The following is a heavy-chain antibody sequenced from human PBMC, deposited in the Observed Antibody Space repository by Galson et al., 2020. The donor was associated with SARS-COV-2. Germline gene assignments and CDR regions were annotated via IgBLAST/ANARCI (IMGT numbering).Heavy chain of an antibody. J-gene: IGHJ4*02. CDR2: ISTYTGDT. CDR1: GYTFAAYG. V-gene: IGHV1-18*01. D-gene: IGHD3-16*01. Sequence: ASVKVSCKASGYTFAAYGISWVRQAPGQGPEWMGISTYTGDTKYEQKFQGRVTMTTDTSTSTAYMELRSLRSDDTATYYCARESVSDRSGWRGGEYWGRGTLVTVSS. CDR3: ARESVSDRSGWRGGEY.